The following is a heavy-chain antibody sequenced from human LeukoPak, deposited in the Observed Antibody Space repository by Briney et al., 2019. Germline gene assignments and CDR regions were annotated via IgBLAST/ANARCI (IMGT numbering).Heavy chain of an antibody. CDR2: LYTGGNK. V-gene: IGHV3-53*01. CDR3: AGGQMFTSGGFDN. Sequence: GSLRLSCAVSGFSVSDKYMSWVRQAPGKGLEWVSVLYTGGNKYYADFVKGRFTISRDNSNNMVFLQMNSLTVEDTALHYCAGGQMFTSGGFDNWGQGTLVTVSS. CDR1: GFSVSDKY. D-gene: IGHD6-19*01. J-gene: IGHJ4*02.